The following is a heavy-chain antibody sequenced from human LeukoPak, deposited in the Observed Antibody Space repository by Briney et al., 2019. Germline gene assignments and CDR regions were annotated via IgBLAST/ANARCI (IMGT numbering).Heavy chain of an antibody. CDR3: ARDNDGYYDYVWGSYPRD. J-gene: IGHJ4*02. CDR1: GLTFSSYG. D-gene: IGHD3-16*01. Sequence: PGGSLRLSCAASGLTFSSYGMHWVRKAPGKGLEWVAVISYDGSNKYYADSVKGRFTISRGNSKNTLYLQMNSLRAEDTAVYYCARDNDGYYDYVWGSYPRDWGQGTLVTVSS. CDR2: ISYDGSNK. V-gene: IGHV3-30*03.